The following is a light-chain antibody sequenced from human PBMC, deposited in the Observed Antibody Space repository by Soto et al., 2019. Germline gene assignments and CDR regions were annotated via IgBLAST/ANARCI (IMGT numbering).Light chain of an antibody. Sequence: IQLTQSPSSLTASVGDRVTITCRASQGVSTYLAWYQQKPGKAPKLLIYAASTLQSGVPSRFSGSGSGTDFTLTISSLQPEDFATYYCQQLNSYPTFGQGTRLEIK. V-gene: IGKV1-9*01. J-gene: IGKJ5*01. CDR2: AAS. CDR3: QQLNSYPT. CDR1: QGVSTY.